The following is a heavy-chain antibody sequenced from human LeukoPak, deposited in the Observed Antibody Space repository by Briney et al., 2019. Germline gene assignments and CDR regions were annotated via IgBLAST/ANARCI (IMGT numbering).Heavy chain of an antibody. CDR2: IYHSGST. V-gene: IGHV4-38-2*02. Sequence: PSETLSLTCTVSGYSISSGYYWGWIRQPPGKGLEWIGSIYHSGSTYYNPSLKSRVTISVDTSKNQFSLKLSSVTAADTAVYYCARPLGGGDTPFDYWGQGTLVTVSS. CDR3: ARPLGGGDTPFDY. J-gene: IGHJ4*02. D-gene: IGHD4-17*01. CDR1: GYSISSGYY.